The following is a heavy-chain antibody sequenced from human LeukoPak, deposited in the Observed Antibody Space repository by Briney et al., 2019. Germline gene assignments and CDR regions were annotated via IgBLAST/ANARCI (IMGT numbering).Heavy chain of an antibody. CDR1: GGSISSYY. V-gene: IGHV4-4*07. CDR2: IYTSGST. CDR3: ARPIQKHAYGMDV. J-gene: IGHJ6*02. Sequence: PSETLSLTCSVSGGSISSYYWSWIRQPAGQGLEWIGRIYTSGSTNYNPSLKSRVTMSVDTSKNQFSLKLSSVTAADTAVYYCARPIQKHAYGMDVWGQGTTVTVSS. D-gene: IGHD5-18*01.